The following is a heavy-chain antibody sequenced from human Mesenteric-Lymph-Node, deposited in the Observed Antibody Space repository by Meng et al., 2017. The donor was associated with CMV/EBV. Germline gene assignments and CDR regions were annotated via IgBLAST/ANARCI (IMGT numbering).Heavy chain of an antibody. CDR1: GFTFNSYG. CDR2: IWFDGSDK. D-gene: IGHD6-13*01. J-gene: IGHJ4*02. V-gene: IGHV3-33*06. CDR3: AKGSSQAAARQGLGY. Sequence: GGSLRLSCVVSGFTFNSYGMHWVRQAPGKGLEWVAVIWFDGSDKYYADSVKGRFTISRDNSKDTLFLQMNSLRAEDTAVYYCAKGSSQAAARQGLGYWGQGALVTVSS.